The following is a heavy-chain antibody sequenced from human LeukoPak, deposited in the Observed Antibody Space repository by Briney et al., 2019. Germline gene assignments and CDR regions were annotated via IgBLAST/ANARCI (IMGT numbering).Heavy chain of an antibody. Sequence: SETLSLTCTVSGGSISSSSYYWGWIRQPPGKGLEWIGSIHYSGSTNYNPSLKSRVTISVDTSKNQFSLKLSSVTAADTAVYYCARTYYYGSGSFDPWGQGTLVTVSS. V-gene: IGHV4-39*07. CDR3: ARTYYYGSGSFDP. CDR1: GGSISSSSYY. CDR2: IHYSGST. J-gene: IGHJ5*02. D-gene: IGHD3-10*01.